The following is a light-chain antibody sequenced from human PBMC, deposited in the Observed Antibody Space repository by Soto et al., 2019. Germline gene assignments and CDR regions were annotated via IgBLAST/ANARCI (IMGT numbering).Light chain of an antibody. J-gene: IGKJ1*01. CDR3: QQYRT. CDR1: QSVSSSS. V-gene: IGKV3-20*01. Sequence: EIVLTQSPGTLSLSPGERATLSCRASQSVSSSSLAWYQQKPGQAPRLPISGTSSRATGIPDRFSGSGSRTDFTLTISRLEPEDFAVYFCQQYRTFGQGTKVDIK. CDR2: GTS.